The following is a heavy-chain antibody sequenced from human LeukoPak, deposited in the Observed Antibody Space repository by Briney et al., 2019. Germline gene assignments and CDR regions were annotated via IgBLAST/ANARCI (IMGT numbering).Heavy chain of an antibody. Sequence: PSETLSLTCTVSGGSVSSGFYYWGWVRQAPGKGLDWIGSIRYGGNTLYNPSLESRVTIYVDTSKNQFSLKLSFVTAADTAVYFCVRHARHSTEDKWFDPWGQGTLVSVSS. J-gene: IGHJ5*02. D-gene: IGHD2/OR15-2a*01. CDR2: IRYGGNT. V-gene: IGHV4-39*01. CDR3: VRHARHSTEDKWFDP. CDR1: GGSVSSGFYY.